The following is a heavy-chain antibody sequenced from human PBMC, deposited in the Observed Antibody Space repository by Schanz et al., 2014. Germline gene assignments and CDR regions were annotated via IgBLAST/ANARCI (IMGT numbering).Heavy chain of an antibody. D-gene: IGHD3-10*01. CDR1: GFTFSGYS. Sequence: EVQLVESGGGLVKPGGSLRLSCATSGFTFSGYSMNWVRQAPGKGLEWVSAISGGGGTTYYADSVKGRFTISRDNSRSTMYLQMNSLRAEDTAVYYCAKDGPGGSGSYSADGGMDVWGQGTTVTVSS. CDR3: AKDGPGGSGSYSADGGMDV. CDR2: ISGGGGTT. J-gene: IGHJ6*02. V-gene: IGHV3-23*04.